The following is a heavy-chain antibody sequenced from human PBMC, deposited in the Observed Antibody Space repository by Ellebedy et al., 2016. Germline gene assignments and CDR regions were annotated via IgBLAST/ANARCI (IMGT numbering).Heavy chain of an antibody. CDR2: IDSDGSST. CDR3: ARAAGGPYQIDY. V-gene: IGHV3-74*01. J-gene: IGHJ4*02. Sequence: HTGGSLRLSCAASGFTFSSYWMHWVRQAPGKGLVWVSRIDSDGSSTTYAASVRGRFTISRDNAKNTLYLHVTSLRAEDTAIYYCARAAGGPYQIDYWGQGTLVAVSS. D-gene: IGHD2-2*01. CDR1: GFTFSSYW.